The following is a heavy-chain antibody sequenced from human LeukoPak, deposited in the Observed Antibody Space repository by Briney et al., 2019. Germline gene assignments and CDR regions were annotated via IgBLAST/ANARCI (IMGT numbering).Heavy chain of an antibody. D-gene: IGHD2-21*02. CDR3: ARVAYCGGDCAPSQFDY. CDR1: GGSISSSNW. J-gene: IGHJ4*02. V-gene: IGHV4-4*02. CDR2: IYHSGST. Sequence: SETLSLTCAVSGGSISSSNWWSWVRQPPGKGLEWIGEIYHSGSTNYNPSPKSRVTISVDKSKNQFSLKLSSVTAADTAVYYCARVAYCGGDCAPSQFDYWGQGTLVTVSS.